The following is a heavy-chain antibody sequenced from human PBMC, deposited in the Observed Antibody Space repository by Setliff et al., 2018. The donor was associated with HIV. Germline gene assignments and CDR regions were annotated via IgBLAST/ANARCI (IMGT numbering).Heavy chain of an antibody. CDR3: AKKGNGDYHFDY. D-gene: IGHD4-17*01. J-gene: IGHJ4*02. CDR1: GGSINSGSYY. CDR2: IYTSGST. Sequence: PSETLSLTCTVSGGSINSGSYYWTWIRQPAGKGLEWIGHIYTSGSTNYNPSLQSRVTMSVDTSKKQFSLKLSSVTAVDTAVYYCAKKGNGDYHFDYWGQGTLVTVSS. V-gene: IGHV4-61*09.